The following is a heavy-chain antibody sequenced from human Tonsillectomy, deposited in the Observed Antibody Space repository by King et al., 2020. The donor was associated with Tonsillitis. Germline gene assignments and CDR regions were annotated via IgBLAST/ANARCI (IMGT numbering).Heavy chain of an antibody. CDR3: TRRVVVAAMGMDV. CDR1: GFTFSGSA. Sequence: VQLVESGGGLVQPGGSLKLSCAASGFTFSGSAMHWVRQASGKGLEWVGRIRTKASSYATAYAASVKGRFTISRDDSKNTAYQQMNSLKTEDTAVYYCTRRVVVAAMGMDVWGQGTTVTVSS. CDR2: IRTKASSYAT. V-gene: IGHV3-73*01. J-gene: IGHJ6*02. D-gene: IGHD2-15*01.